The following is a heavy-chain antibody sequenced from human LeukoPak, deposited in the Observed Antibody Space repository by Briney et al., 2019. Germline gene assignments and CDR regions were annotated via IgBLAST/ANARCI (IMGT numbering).Heavy chain of an antibody. CDR3: ARSSGVGHAFDI. CDR2: IYHSGST. J-gene: IGHJ3*02. V-gene: IGHV4-4*02. Sequence: ASGTLSLTCAVSGGSVNNSNWWQWVRQPPGKGLEWIGDIYHSGSTNYNPSLKSRVTISMDKSKNHLSLKLSSVTAADTAVYYCARSSGVGHAFDIWGQGTMVTVSS. CDR1: GGSVNNSNW. D-gene: IGHD6-19*01.